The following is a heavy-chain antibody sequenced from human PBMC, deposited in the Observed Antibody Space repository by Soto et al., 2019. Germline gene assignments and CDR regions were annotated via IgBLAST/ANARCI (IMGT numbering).Heavy chain of an antibody. Sequence: ASVKVSCKACGGTFSSYAISWVRQAPGQGLEWMGGIIPIFGTANYAQKFQGRVTITADESTSTAYMELSSLRSEDTAVYYCARDFGDYAYFDYWGQGTLVTVSS. V-gene: IGHV1-69*13. J-gene: IGHJ4*02. CDR1: GGTFSSYA. CDR3: ARDFGDYAYFDY. CDR2: IIPIFGTA. D-gene: IGHD4-17*01.